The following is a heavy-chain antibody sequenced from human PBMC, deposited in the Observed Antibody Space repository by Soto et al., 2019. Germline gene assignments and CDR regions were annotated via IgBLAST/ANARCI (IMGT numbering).Heavy chain of an antibody. D-gene: IGHD1-26*01. V-gene: IGHV4-59*01. Sequence: SETLSLTCTVSGGSISSYYWSWIRQPPGKGLEWIGYIYYSGSTNYNPSLRSRVTISVDTSKNQFSLKLTSVTAADTAVYYCARGGAETFDDWGQGALVTVSS. CDR1: GGSISSYY. J-gene: IGHJ5*02. CDR2: IYYSGST. CDR3: ARGGAETFDD.